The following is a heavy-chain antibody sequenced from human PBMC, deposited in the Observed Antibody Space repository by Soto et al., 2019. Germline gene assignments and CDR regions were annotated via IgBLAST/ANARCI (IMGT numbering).Heavy chain of an antibody. CDR1: GFTVSSNY. J-gene: IGHJ6*02. CDR2: IYSGGST. D-gene: IGHD2-2*01. V-gene: IGHV3-53*01. Sequence: GGSLRLSCAASGFTVSSNYMSWVRQAPGKGLEWVSVIYSGGSTYYADSVKGRFTISRDNSKNTLYLQMNSLRAEDTAVYYCARVVPAAPMDVWGQGTTVTVSS. CDR3: ARVVPAAPMDV.